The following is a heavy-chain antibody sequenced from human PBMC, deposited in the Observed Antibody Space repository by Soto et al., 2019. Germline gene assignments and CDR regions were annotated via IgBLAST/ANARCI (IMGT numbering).Heavy chain of an antibody. Sequence: GGSLRLSCVASGFTFSSYEMNWVRQAPGKGLQWVSYIDISGSAIYYADSVKGRFTISRDNAKNSLYLQMNSLRAEDTALYYCARGDASGYWGQGTLVTVSS. CDR1: GFTFSSYE. J-gene: IGHJ4*02. V-gene: IGHV3-48*03. D-gene: IGHD2-2*01. CDR2: IDISGSAI. CDR3: ARGDASGY.